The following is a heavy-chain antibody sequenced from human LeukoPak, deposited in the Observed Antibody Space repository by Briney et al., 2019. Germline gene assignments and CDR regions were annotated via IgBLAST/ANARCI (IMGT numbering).Heavy chain of an antibody. CDR3: ARDNSDTVKGECSGACYWWFDP. CDR1: GYPFTKFY. D-gene: IGHD6-19*01. Sequence: ASVKVSCKASGYPFTKFYMHWVRQAPGHGLEWMGLMSPNGDSTLYSQKFQGRVTMTRDTSTSTDYMELSSLRSEDTAAYYCARDNSDTVKGECSGACYWWFDPWGQGTLVTVSS. J-gene: IGHJ5*02. CDR2: MSPNGDST. V-gene: IGHV1-46*01.